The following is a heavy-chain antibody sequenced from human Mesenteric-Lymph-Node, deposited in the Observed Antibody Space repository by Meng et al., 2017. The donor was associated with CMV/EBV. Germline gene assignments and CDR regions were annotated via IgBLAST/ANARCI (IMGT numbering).Heavy chain of an antibody. J-gene: IGHJ5*02. V-gene: IGHV4-39*07. D-gene: IGHD3-10*01. CDR1: GGSISSSN. Sequence: SETLSLTCTVSGGSISSSNWGWIRQPPGKGLEWIGSIYYSGSTYYNPSLKSRLTISVDTSKNQFSLKLSSVTAADTAVYYCARWRRGGIIGDNWFDPWGQGTLVTVSS. CDR2: IYYSGST. CDR3: ARWRRGGIIGDNWFDP.